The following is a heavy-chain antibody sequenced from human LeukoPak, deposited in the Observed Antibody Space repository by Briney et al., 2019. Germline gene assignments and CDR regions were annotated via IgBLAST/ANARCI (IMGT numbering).Heavy chain of an antibody. D-gene: IGHD2-2*01. J-gene: IGHJ4*02. CDR3: ARGGSRSYTSSTLDY. CDR1: GGSMSSYY. Sequence: SDTLSLTCTVSGGSMSSYYGSWIRQPPGKGLEWMGSISYSGSTNYNPSLKSRVTISMDTSKNRFSLKLSSVTAADTAVDYCARGGSRSYTSSTLDYWGQGTLVTVSS. CDR2: ISYSGST. V-gene: IGHV4-59*07.